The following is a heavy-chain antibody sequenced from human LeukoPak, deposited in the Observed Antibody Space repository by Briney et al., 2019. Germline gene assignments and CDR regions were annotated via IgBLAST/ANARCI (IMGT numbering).Heavy chain of an antibody. J-gene: IGHJ4*02. V-gene: IGHV3-11*04. D-gene: IGHD3-9*01. CDR1: GFTFSDYY. CDR2: ISSSGSTI. Sequence: GGSLRLSCAASGFTFSDYYMSWIRQAPGKGLEWVSYISSSGSTIYYADSVKGRFTISRDNSKNTVYLQMNSLRAEDTAVYCCVTNFDPDVDWGQGTLVTVSS. CDR3: VTNFDPDVD.